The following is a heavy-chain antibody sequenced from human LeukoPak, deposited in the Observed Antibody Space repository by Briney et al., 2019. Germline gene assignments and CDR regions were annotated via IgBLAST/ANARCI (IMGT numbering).Heavy chain of an antibody. V-gene: IGHV3-23*01. CDR1: GFTFSSYA. J-gene: IGHJ4*02. CDR2: ISGSGDNT. Sequence: GGSLRLSCAASGFTFSSYAINWVRQAPGKGLEWVSEISGSGDNTYYADSVKGRFTISRDNSKNTLYLQMNSLRAEDTAVYYCARRAGAYSHPYDYWGQGTLVTVSS. D-gene: IGHD4/OR15-4a*01. CDR3: ARRAGAYSHPYDY.